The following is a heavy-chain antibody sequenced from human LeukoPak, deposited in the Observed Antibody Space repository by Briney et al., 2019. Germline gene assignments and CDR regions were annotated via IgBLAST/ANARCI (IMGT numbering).Heavy chain of an antibody. CDR2: ISGSGGST. CDR1: RFTFSSYA. D-gene: IGHD6-6*01. J-gene: IGHJ4*02. V-gene: IGHV3-23*01. Sequence: GGSLRLSCAASRFTFSSYAMSWVRQAPGKGLEWVSGISGSGGSTYYADSVKGRFTISRDNSKNTLCLQMNSLRAEDTAVYYCAKDGVSGIAARFDYWGQGTLVTVSS. CDR3: AKDGVSGIAARFDY.